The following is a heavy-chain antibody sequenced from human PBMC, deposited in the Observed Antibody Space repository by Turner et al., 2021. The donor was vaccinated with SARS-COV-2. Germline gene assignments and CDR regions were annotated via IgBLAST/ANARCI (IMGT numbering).Heavy chain of an antibody. Sequence: VQLVESGGGLVRPGRSLRLSCAASGFTFDDYAMHWVRQAPGKGLEWVSGISWNSGSIGYADSVKGRFTISRDNAKNSLYLQMNSLRAEDTALYYCAKDRWYNWNYFDYWGQGTLVTVSS. CDR2: ISWNSGSI. CDR1: GFTFDDYA. J-gene: IGHJ4*02. D-gene: IGHD1-20*01. CDR3: AKDRWYNWNYFDY. V-gene: IGHV3-9*01.